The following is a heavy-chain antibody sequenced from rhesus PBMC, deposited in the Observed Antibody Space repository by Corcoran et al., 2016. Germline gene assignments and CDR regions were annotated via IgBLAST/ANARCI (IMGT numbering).Heavy chain of an antibody. CDR3: VRQFYSNGWYDGFDF. CDR2: IRSGVST. D-gene: IGHD6-31*01. CDR1: GGSGSDSW. J-gene: IGHJ3*01. Sequence: QVHLQQWGEGPVKPSETLSLTCAAYGGSGSDSWWGWIRWRLGSGLDWIGRIRSGVSTSYKPYLKSRVTIAIDTSKNQFSLKLTSVTAADTAVYYCVRQFYSNGWYDGFDFWGRGLRVTVSS. V-gene: IGHV4-160*01.